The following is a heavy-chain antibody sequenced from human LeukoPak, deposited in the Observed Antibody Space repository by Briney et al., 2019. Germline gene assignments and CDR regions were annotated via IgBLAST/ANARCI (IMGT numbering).Heavy chain of an antibody. J-gene: IGHJ4*02. V-gene: IGHV3-7*05. CDR3: ARDELGGSYYDY. Sequence: GGSLRLSCAASGFTFSNHYMSWVRQAPGKGLEWVANIKQDGSDKYYVDSVKGRFTISRDNTRNSLYLQMNSLRAEDTAVYYCARDELGGSYYDYWGQGTLVTVSS. CDR1: GFTFSNHY. D-gene: IGHD7-27*01. CDR2: IKQDGSDK.